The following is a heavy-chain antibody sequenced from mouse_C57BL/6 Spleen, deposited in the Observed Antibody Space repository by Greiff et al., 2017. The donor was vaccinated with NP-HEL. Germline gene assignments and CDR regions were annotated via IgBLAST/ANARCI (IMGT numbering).Heavy chain of an antibody. CDR2: IDPNSGGT. D-gene: IGHD1-1*01. CDR1: GYTFTSYW. J-gene: IGHJ1*03. CDR3: GRYYGSPHWYFDV. Sequence: QVHVKQPGAELVKPGASVKLSCKASGYTFTSYWMHWVKQRPGRGLEWIGRIDPNSGGTKYNEKFKSKATLTVDKPSSTAYMQLSSLTSEDSAVYYCGRYYGSPHWYFDVWGTGTTVTVSS. V-gene: IGHV1-72*01.